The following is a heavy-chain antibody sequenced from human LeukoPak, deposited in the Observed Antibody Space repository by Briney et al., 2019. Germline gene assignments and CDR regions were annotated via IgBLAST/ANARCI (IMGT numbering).Heavy chain of an antibody. CDR1: GYTFTGYY. D-gene: IGHD3-22*01. CDR3: ASFGSSGYYSAAEYFQH. J-gene: IGHJ1*01. CDR2: INPNSGGT. Sequence: GASVKVSCKASGYTFTGYYMHWVRQAPGQGLEWMGRINPNSGGTNYAQKFQGRVTMTRDTSISTAYMELSRLRSDDTAVYYCASFGSSGYYSAAEYFQHWGQGTLVTVSS. V-gene: IGHV1-2*06.